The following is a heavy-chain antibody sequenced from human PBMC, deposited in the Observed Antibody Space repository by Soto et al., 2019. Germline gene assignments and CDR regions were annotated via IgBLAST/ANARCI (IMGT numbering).Heavy chain of an antibody. J-gene: IGHJ4*02. CDR1: GGTFSTNP. CDR3: ARRDSGGFYRYFDS. V-gene: IGHV1-69*06. Sequence: QVQLVQSGAEVKKPGSSVKVSCKASGGTFSTNPISWVRQAPGQGLEGMGGTGSGTGPGNHAQKFQGRLTITVDKSTSTVYMELSSLSSEDTAVYYCARRDSGGFYRYFDSWGQGTLVTVSS. D-gene: IGHD2-15*01. CDR2: TGSGTGPG.